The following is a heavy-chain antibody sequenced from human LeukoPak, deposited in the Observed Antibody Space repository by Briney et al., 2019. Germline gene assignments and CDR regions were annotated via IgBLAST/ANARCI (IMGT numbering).Heavy chain of an antibody. CDR1: GFTFSSYW. D-gene: IGHD6-19*01. J-gene: IGHJ4*02. CDR3: ARGAVAGTGHYFDY. CDR2: IKQDGSEK. V-gene: IGHV3-7*03. Sequence: GGSLRLSCAASGFTFSSYWMSWVRQAPGKGLEWVANIKQDGSEKYYVDSVKGRFTISRDNAKNSLYLQMNSLRAEDTAVYYCARGAVAGTGHYFDYWGQGTLVTVSS.